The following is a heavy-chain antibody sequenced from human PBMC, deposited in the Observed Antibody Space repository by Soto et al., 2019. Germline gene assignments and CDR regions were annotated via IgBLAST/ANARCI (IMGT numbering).Heavy chain of an antibody. Sequence: QVQLVQSGAEVKKPGASVTVSCKASGSTFTSYYMHWVRQAPGQGLEWMGIINPGGGTSYAQKFQGRVTMTRETSTSTVYMELSSLRSEDTAVYYCARVYCSGGSCYGIDYWGQGTLVTVSS. CDR1: GSTFTSYY. D-gene: IGHD2-15*01. CDR2: INPGGGT. J-gene: IGHJ4*02. CDR3: ARVYCSGGSCYGIDY. V-gene: IGHV1-46*01.